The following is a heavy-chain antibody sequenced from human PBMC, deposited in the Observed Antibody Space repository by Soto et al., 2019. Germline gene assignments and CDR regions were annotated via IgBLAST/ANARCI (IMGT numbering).Heavy chain of an antibody. CDR3: ATYQVKYGSPYFDY. J-gene: IGHJ4*02. D-gene: IGHD6-13*01. Sequence: GASVKVSCKASGYTFTNYGISWVRQAPGQGLEWMGWISAYNGNTNSAQKLQGRVTMTTDTSTSTAYMELRSLRSDDTAVYYCATYQVKYGSPYFDYWGQGTLVTVSS. CDR1: GYTFTNYG. V-gene: IGHV1-18*01. CDR2: ISAYNGNT.